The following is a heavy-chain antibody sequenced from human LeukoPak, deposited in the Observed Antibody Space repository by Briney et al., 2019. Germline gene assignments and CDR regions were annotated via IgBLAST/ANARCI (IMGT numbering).Heavy chain of an antibody. J-gene: IGHJ6*03. CDR2: IWYDGSNK. Sequence: PGGSLRLSCAASGFTFSSYGMHWVRQAPGKGLEWVAVIWYDGSNKYYADSVKGRFTISRDNSKNTLYLQMNSLRIEDTAVYYRAKGENDFWSGFSYMDVWGKGTTVTVSS. CDR3: AKGENDFWSGFSYMDV. V-gene: IGHV3-33*06. D-gene: IGHD3-3*01. CDR1: GFTFSSYG.